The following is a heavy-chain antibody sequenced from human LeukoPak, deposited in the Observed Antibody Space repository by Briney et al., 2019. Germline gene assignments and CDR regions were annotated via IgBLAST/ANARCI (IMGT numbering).Heavy chain of an antibody. V-gene: IGHV1-69*05. CDR2: IISIFGTA. D-gene: IGHD4-17*01. Sequence: SVKVSCKASGGTFSSYAISWVRQAPGQGLEWMGGIISIFGTANYAQKFQGRVTITTDESTSTAYMELSSLRSEDTAVYYCARAARATVTRGWFDHWGQGTLVTVSS. CDR1: GGTFSSYA. J-gene: IGHJ5*02. CDR3: ARAARATVTRGWFDH.